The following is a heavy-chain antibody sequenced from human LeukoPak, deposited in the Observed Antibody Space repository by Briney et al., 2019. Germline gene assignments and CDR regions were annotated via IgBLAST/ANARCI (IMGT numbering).Heavy chain of an antibody. Sequence: SETLSLTCAVYGGSFSGYYWSRIRQPPGKGLEWIGEINHSGSTNYNPSLKSRVTISVDTSKNQFSLKLSSVTAADTAVYYCARGLITMVRGVILPPDYWGQGTLVTVSS. CDR1: GGSFSGYY. D-gene: IGHD3-10*01. CDR2: INHSGST. CDR3: ARGLITMVRGVILPPDY. J-gene: IGHJ4*02. V-gene: IGHV4-34*01.